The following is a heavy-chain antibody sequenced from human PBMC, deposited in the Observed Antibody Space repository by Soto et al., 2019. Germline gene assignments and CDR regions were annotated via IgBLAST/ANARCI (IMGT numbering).Heavy chain of an antibody. J-gene: IGHJ4*02. D-gene: IGHD3-22*01. Sequence: SETLSLTCTVSGGSISSGGYSWSWIRQHPGKGLEWIGYIYYSGSTYYNPFLKSRVTISVDTSKNQFSLKLSSVTAADTAVYYCARDGDYYDSSGYYWRYFDYSGQGTLVTVSS. CDR1: GGSISSGGYS. CDR2: IYYSGST. CDR3: ARDGDYYDSSGYYWRYFDY. V-gene: IGHV4-30-4*08.